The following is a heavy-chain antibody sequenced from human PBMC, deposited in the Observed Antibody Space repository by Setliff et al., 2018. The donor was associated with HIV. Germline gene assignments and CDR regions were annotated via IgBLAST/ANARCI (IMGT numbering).Heavy chain of an antibody. J-gene: IGHJ6*02. CDR1: GGTFSSYA. V-gene: IGHV1-69*10. D-gene: IGHD3-3*01. CDR2: IIPILGIA. Sequence: ASVKVSCKASGGTFSSYAISWVRQAPGQGLEWMGGIIPILGIANYAQKFQGRVTMTRNTSISTAYMELSSLRSEDTAVYYCARVMYYNFWSGYRDSYYYYGMDVWGQGTTVTVSS. CDR3: ARVMYYNFWSGYRDSYYYYGMDV.